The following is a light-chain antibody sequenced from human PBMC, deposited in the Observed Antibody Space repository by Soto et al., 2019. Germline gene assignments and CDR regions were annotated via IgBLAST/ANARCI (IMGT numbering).Light chain of an antibody. J-gene: IGKJ4*01. Sequence: EIVLTQSPATLALSPGERATLSCRASQTVSTYLAWYHQKPGQAPRLLIYDASTRATGIPARFSGSGSGTDFTLTISSLEPEDFAVYYCQQRSNWPPRATFGGGTKVEIK. V-gene: IGKV3-11*01. CDR1: QTVSTY. CDR3: QQRSNWPPRAT. CDR2: DAS.